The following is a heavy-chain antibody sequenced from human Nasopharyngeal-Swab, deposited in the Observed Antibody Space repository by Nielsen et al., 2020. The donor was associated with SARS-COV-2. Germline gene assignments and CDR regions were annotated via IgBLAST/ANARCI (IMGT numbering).Heavy chain of an antibody. Sequence: SETLSLTCTVSGGSISSYYWSWIRQLPGKGLEWIGYIYYSGSTNYNPSLKSRVTISVDTSKNQFSLKLSSVTAADTAVYYCARVGATYYYDSSGYYFDYWGQGTLVTVSS. V-gene: IGHV4-59*01. J-gene: IGHJ4*02. CDR3: ARVGATYYYDSSGYYFDY. D-gene: IGHD3-22*01. CDR1: GGSISSYY. CDR2: IYYSGST.